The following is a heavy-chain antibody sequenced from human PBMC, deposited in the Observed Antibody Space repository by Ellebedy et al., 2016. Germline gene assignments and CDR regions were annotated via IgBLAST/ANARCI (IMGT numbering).Heavy chain of an antibody. V-gene: IGHV4-34*01. Sequence: SETLSLTCAVYGGSFSGYYWSWIRQPPGKGLEWIGEINHSGSTNYNPSLKSRVTISVDTSKNQFSLKLSSVNAADTAVYYCARAGSRSYGYGGLWYFDLWGRGTLVTVSS. CDR1: GGSFSGYY. CDR3: ARAGSRSYGYGGLWYFDL. D-gene: IGHD5-18*01. CDR2: INHSGST. J-gene: IGHJ2*01.